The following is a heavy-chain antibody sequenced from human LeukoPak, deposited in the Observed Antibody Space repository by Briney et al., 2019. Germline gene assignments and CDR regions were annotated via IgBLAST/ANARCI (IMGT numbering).Heavy chain of an antibody. CDR3: AREGDGRYGFDY. CDR1: GFTFSNYW. V-gene: IGHV3-7*01. CDR2: IKQDVSEK. J-gene: IGHJ4*02. D-gene: IGHD5-18*01. Sequence: GGSLRLSCAASGFTFSNYWMSWVRQAPGKGLEWVANIKQDVSEKNYVDSVKGRFTISRDNAKNSLYLQMNSLRAEDTAVYYCAREGDGRYGFDYWGQGTLVTVSS.